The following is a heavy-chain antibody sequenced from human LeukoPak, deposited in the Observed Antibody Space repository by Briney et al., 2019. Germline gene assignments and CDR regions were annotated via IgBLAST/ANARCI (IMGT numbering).Heavy chain of an antibody. CDR1: GFTFSNYW. CDR3: ARSHFYFDY. V-gene: IGHV3-7*01. CDR2: IKQDGSEK. D-gene: IGHD3-3*02. J-gene: IGHJ4*02. Sequence: GGSLRLSCAASGFTFSNYWMNWVRQAPGKGLEWVANIKQDGSEKYYVDSMKGRFTISRDNAKNSLYLQMNSLRAEDTAVYYCARSHFYFDYWGQGTLVTVSS.